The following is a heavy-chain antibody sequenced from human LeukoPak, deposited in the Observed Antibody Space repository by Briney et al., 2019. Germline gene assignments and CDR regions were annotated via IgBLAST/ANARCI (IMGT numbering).Heavy chain of an antibody. CDR3: ARVGDGYGDYVGVLDY. V-gene: IGHV1-46*01. Sequence: VASVKVSCKASGYTFTSYYMHWVRQAPGQGLGWMGIINPSGGSTSYAQKFQGRVTMTRDTSTSTVYMELSSLRSEDTAVYYCARVGDGYGDYVGVLDYWGQGTLVTVSS. J-gene: IGHJ4*02. CDR1: GYTFTSYY. D-gene: IGHD4-17*01. CDR2: INPSGGST.